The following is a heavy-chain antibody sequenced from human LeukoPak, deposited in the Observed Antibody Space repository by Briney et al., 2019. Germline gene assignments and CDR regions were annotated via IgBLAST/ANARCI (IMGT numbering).Heavy chain of an antibody. CDR1: GFTLSGYG. CDR3: ARDVRILGGFDI. V-gene: IGHV3-30-3*01. Sequence: PGGPLRLSCAASGFTLSGYGMHWVRQAPGKGLEWVAIISYDGSNEYYGGSVEGRFRISRDISNNTLYLHMDSLRTEDSGVYYCARDVRILGGFDIWGQGTVVTVSS. CDR2: ISYDGSNE. D-gene: IGHD2-15*01. J-gene: IGHJ3*02.